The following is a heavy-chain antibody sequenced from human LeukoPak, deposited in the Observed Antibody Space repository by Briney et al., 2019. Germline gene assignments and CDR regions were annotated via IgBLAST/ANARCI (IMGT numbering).Heavy chain of an antibody. V-gene: IGHV3-21*01. CDR3: ARDREDYGDFGY. J-gene: IGHJ4*02. CDR1: GFNFNTYT. CDR2: ITCCRPDI. Sequence: GGSLRLSCAASGFNFNTYTMSWVRQAPGKGLEWVSSITCCRPDITYGDSVTGRFTISRDNTKNSLYLQMNSLRAEDTAVYYCARDREDYGDFGYWGQGTLVTVSS. D-gene: IGHD4-17*01.